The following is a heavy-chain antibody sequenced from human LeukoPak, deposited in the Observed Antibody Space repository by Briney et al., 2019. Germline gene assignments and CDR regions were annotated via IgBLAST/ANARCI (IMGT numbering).Heavy chain of an antibody. V-gene: IGHV3-23*01. CDR3: AKDPVLRAAAGPNWFDP. CDR2: ISGSGGST. D-gene: IGHD6-13*01. Sequence: GGSLRLSCAASRFTFSSYGMSWVRQAPGKGLEWVSAISGSGGSTYYADSVKGRFTISRDNSKNTLYLQMNSLRAEDTAVYYCAKDPVLRAAAGPNWFDPWGQGTLVTVSS. CDR1: RFTFSSYG. J-gene: IGHJ5*02.